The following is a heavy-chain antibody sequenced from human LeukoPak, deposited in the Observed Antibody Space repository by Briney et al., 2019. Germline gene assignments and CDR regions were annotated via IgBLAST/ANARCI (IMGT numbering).Heavy chain of an antibody. CDR2: IYSDGSP. CDR1: GFAVSNNY. V-gene: IGHV3-66*04. J-gene: IGHJ4*02. CDR3: ARLRRELWGLSFDD. D-gene: IGHD1-7*01. Sequence: GGSLRLSCAASGFAVSNNYMSWVRQAPGKWLEWGSVIYSDGSPYYADSVRGRFTISRDNSKNTLFLQMNSLRAEDTAVYYCARLRRELWGLSFDDWGQGTRVTVSS.